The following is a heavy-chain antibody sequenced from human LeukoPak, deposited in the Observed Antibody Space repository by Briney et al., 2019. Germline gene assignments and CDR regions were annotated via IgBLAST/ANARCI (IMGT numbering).Heavy chain of an antibody. V-gene: IGHV3-7*04. Sequence: PGGSLRLSCAASGFTFSSYWMSWVRQAPGKGLGWVASIKQDGSEKYYVDSVKGRFTISRDNAKNSLYQQMNSLRAEDTAVYYCARGLGAAHFDYWGQGTLVTVSS. D-gene: IGHD1-26*01. CDR2: IKQDGSEK. CDR1: GFTFSSYW. J-gene: IGHJ4*02. CDR3: ARGLGAAHFDY.